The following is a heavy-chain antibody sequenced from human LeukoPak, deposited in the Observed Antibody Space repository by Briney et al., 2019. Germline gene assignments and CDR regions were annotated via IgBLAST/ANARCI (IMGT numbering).Heavy chain of an antibody. CDR1: GGSFRGYY. D-gene: IGHD6-13*01. CDR2: IKHSGST. CDR3: ARERKSSSSAFDY. J-gene: IGHJ4*02. Sequence: SETLSLTCAVYGGSFRGYYWSWIPQPPGKGLEWSGEIKHSGSTNYNPSLKSRVTISVDTSKNQFSLKLSSVTAADTAVYYCARERKSSSSAFDYWGQGTLVTVSS. V-gene: IGHV4-34*01.